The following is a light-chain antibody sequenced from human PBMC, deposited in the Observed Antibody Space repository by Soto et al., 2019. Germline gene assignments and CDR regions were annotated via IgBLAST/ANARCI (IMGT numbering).Light chain of an antibody. CDR1: QSVGDN. CDR3: QQYNDWPIT. Sequence: EIIMTQSPATLSVSPGERVTLSCRASQSVGDNVAWYQQRPGQSPRLLMHSASARAAGLPARFSGSGSGTEFSLSIHSLQSEDFAVYFCQQYNDWPITFGQGTRLEIK. CDR2: SAS. V-gene: IGKV3-15*01. J-gene: IGKJ5*01.